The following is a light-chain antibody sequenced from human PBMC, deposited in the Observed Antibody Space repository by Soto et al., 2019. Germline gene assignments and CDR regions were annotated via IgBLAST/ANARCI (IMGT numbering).Light chain of an antibody. CDR1: SSDVGGYKY. CDR3: GSYTSSSTSVI. CDR2: EVS. Sequence: QSALTQPASVSGSPGQSITISCTGTSSDVGGYKYVSWYQQHPDKAPKLIIFEVSNRPSGISSRFSGSKSGNTASLTISGLQAEDEAEYYCGSYTSSSTSVIFGSGTKLTVL. J-gene: IGLJ2*01. V-gene: IGLV2-14*01.